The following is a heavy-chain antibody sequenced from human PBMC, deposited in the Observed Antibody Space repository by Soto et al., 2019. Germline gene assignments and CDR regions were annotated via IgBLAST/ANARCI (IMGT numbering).Heavy chain of an antibody. CDR3: AKSSVWYPYFDS. J-gene: IGHJ4*02. D-gene: IGHD6-13*01. Sequence: GGSLRLSCVASGFSFDDYAMSWVRQAPGKGLEWVSSITYTGVSTYYADSVKGRFTISRDNSRDTLFLQMNSLRAEDTAIYYCAKSSVWYPYFDSWGQGTLVTVSS. CDR2: ITYTGVST. V-gene: IGHV3-23*01. CDR1: GFSFDDYA.